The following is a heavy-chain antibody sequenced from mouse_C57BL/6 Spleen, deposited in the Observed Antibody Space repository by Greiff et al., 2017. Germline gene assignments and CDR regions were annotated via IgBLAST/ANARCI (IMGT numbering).Heavy chain of an antibody. V-gene: IGHV1-82*01. Sequence: VQLVESGPELVKPGASVKISCKASGYAFSSSWMNWVKQRPGKGLEWIGRIYPGDGDTNYNGKFKGKATLTADKSSSTAYMQLSSLTSEDSAVYFCARSGYYDYDAFDYWGQGTTLTVSS. D-gene: IGHD2-4*01. CDR1: GYAFSSSW. J-gene: IGHJ2*01. CDR3: ARSGYYDYDAFDY. CDR2: IYPGDGDT.